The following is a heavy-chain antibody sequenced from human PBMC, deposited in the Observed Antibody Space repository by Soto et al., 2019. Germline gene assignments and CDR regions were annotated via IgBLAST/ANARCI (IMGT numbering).Heavy chain of an antibody. J-gene: IGHJ4*02. CDR1: GFTFSSYA. D-gene: IGHD3-22*01. CDR3: AKDGPPRFYYDSSDPYFDY. Sequence: VGSLRLSCAASGFTFSSYAMSWVRQAPGKGLEWVSAISGSGGSTYYADSVKGRFTISRDNSKNTLYLQMNSLRAEDTAVYYCAKDGPPRFYYDSSDPYFDYWGQGTLVTVSS. V-gene: IGHV3-23*01. CDR2: ISGSGGST.